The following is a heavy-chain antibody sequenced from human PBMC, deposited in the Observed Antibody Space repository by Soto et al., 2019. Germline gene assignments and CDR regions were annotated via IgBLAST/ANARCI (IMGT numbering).Heavy chain of an antibody. V-gene: IGHV1-69*13. CDR1: GGTFSSYA. CDR3: ARDLAEGYSYDLYYYYCGMDV. Sequence: SVKVSCKASGGTFSSYATSWVRQAPGQGLEWMGGIIPIFGTANYAQKFQGRVTITADESTSTAYMELSSLRSEDTAVYYCARDLAEGYSYDLYYYYCGMDVWGQGTTVTVSS. J-gene: IGHJ6*02. D-gene: IGHD5-18*01. CDR2: IIPIFGTA.